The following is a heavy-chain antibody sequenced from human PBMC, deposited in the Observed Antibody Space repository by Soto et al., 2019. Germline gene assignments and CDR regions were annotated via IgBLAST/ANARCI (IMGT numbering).Heavy chain of an antibody. CDR2: IYHTGVT. Sequence: TSETLSLTCPVSGASIITYYWSWFRQPPGQGLESLGYIYHTGVTNSNPSLRGRLSISIDTAKNQFSLKLSSVTSADTAIYYCARTARVPDFWGPGILVTVSS. CDR3: ARTARVPDF. V-gene: IGHV4-59*01. D-gene: IGHD2-2*01. CDR1: GASIITYY. J-gene: IGHJ4*02.